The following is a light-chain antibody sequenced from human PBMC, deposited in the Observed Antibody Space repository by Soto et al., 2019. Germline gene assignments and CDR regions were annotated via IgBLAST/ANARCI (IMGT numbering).Light chain of an antibody. CDR2: DAS. Sequence: IAFTQFPTTLSFAPGERATLSCRASQSVSSYLAWYQQKPGQAHRPLIYDASNRATGIPARFSGSGSGTDFTLTISSLEPEDFAVYSCQQRRNWPSGLTLGGGTKADIK. V-gene: IGKV3-11*01. CDR1: QSVSSY. J-gene: IGKJ4*01. CDR3: QQRRNWPSGLT.